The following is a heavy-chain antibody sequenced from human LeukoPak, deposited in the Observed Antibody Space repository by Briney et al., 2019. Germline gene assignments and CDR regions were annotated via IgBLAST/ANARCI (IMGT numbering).Heavy chain of an antibody. D-gene: IGHD5-12*01. CDR2: IYYSGST. V-gene: IGHV4-59*01. CDR3: ARGSGPVWLGQQDDAFDI. J-gene: IGHJ3*02. Sequence: PSETLSLTCTVSGGSISSYYWSWIRQPPGKGLEWIGYIYYSGSTNYNPSLRSRVTISVDTSKNQFSLKLSSMTAADTAVYYCARGSGPVWLGQQDDAFDIWGQGTMVTVSS. CDR1: GGSISSYY.